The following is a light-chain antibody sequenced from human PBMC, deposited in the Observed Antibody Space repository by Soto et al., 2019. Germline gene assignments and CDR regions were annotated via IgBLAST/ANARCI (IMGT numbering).Light chain of an antibody. V-gene: IGKV1-5*01. CDR2: DAS. J-gene: IGKJ1*01. CDR3: QQFIDGWT. Sequence: DIQITQSPSTLSASLGDRVHLTFRASQSISSWLAWYQQKPGKAPNLLIYDASTLESGVPSRFRGSGSETEFTLTISGLQPDDFATYYCQQFIDGWTFGQGTKVDIK. CDR1: QSISSW.